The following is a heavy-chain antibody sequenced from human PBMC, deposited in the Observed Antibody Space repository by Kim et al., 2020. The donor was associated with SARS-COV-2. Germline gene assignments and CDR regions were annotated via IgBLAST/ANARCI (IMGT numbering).Heavy chain of an antibody. J-gene: IGHJ6*02. CDR1: GFTFSSYS. CDR2: ISSSSSTI. V-gene: IGHV3-48*02. D-gene: IGHD3-10*01. CDR3: ARDFREYNYDSCGLDV. Sequence: GGSLRLSCAASGFTFSSYSMNWVRQAPGKGLEWVSYISSSSSTIYYADSVKGRFTISRDNAKNSLYLQMNSLRDEDTAVYYCARDFREYNYDSCGLDVWGQGTTVTVSS.